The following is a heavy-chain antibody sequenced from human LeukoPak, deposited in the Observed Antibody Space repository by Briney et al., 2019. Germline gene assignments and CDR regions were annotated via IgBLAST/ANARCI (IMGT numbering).Heavy chain of an antibody. D-gene: IGHD3-9*01. CDR2: ITGSGGYT. CDR1: GFTFSSYT. CDR3: ARDVRDFDWLPMDV. V-gene: IGHV3-23*01. J-gene: IGHJ6*02. Sequence: GGSLRLSCAASGFTFSSYTMRWVRQAPGTGVEWVSSITGSGGYTYYADSGKGRFTISRDSSKNTLYLEMNSLRVEDTAVYYCARDVRDFDWLPMDVWGQGTTVTVSS.